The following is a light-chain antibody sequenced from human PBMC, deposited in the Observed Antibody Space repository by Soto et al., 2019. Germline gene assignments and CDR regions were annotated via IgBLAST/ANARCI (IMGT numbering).Light chain of an antibody. CDR2: GAS. J-gene: IGKJ1*01. CDR1: QRISSY. Sequence: EIMRTQSPATLSLSPGERATLSCRASQRISSYLAWYQQKPGQAPRLLIYGASTRATGIPARFSGSGSGTDFTLTISSLQSEDFAIYYCQPYNNWPSWTFGQGTKVDI. CDR3: QPYNNWPSWT. V-gene: IGKV3-15*01.